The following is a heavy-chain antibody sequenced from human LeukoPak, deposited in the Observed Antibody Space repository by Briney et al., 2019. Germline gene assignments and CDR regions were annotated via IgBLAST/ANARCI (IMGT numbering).Heavy chain of an antibody. D-gene: IGHD2-21*01. CDR2: INWNGGST. CDR3: ARAPVTSCRGAYCYPFDY. V-gene: IGHV3-20*04. Sequence: GGSLRLSCAASGFTFDDYGMSWVRQAPGKGLEWVSGINWNGGSTGYADSVKGRFTISRDNAKNSLYLQMNSLRPEDAAVYFCARAPVTSCRGAYCYPFDYWGQGTQVTVSS. J-gene: IGHJ4*02. CDR1: GFTFDDYG.